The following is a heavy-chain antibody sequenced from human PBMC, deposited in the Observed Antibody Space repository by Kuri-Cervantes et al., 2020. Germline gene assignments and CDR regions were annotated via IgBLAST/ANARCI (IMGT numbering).Heavy chain of an antibody. CDR3: TRHFAGYSYGEGWFDP. V-gene: IGHV3-53*01. D-gene: IGHD5-18*01. J-gene: IGHJ5*02. CDR1: GFTVSSNY. Sequence: GESLKISCAASGFTVSSNYMSWVRQAPGKGLEWVSVIYSGGSTYYADSVKGRFTISRDNSKNTLYLQMNSLRAEDTAVYYCTRHFAGYSYGEGWFDPWGQGTLVTVSS. CDR2: IYSGGST.